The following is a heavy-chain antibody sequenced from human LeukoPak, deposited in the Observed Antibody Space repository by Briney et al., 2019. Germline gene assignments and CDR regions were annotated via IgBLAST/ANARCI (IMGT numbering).Heavy chain of an antibody. CDR1: GGSISSSSYY. J-gene: IGHJ4*02. D-gene: IGHD3-3*01. V-gene: IGHV4-39*01. Sequence: KPSETLSLTCTVSGGSISSSSYYWGWIRQPPGKGLEWIGSIYYSGSTYYNPSLKSRVTISVDTSKNRFSLKLSSVTAADTAVYYCARHTYYDFWSGQFDYWGQGTLVTVSS. CDR3: ARHTYYDFWSGQFDY. CDR2: IYYSGST.